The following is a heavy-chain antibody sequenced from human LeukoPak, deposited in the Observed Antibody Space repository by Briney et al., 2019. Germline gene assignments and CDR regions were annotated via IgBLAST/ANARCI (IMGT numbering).Heavy chain of an antibody. D-gene: IGHD2-15*01. CDR2: ISAYNGNT. V-gene: IGHV1-18*01. Sequence: ASVKVPCKASGYTFTSYGISWVRQAPGQGLEWMGWISAYNGNTNYAQKLQGRVTMTTDTSTSTAYMELRSLRSDDTAVYYCARADIVVVVAATRWFDPWGQGTLVTVSS. CDR1: GYTFTSYG. J-gene: IGHJ5*02. CDR3: ARADIVVVVAATRWFDP.